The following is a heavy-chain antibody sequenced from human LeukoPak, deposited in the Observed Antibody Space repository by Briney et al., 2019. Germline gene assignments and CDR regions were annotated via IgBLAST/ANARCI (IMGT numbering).Heavy chain of an antibody. CDR3: ARRGAASRYDGLDV. V-gene: IGHV4-59*08. D-gene: IGHD6-25*01. CDR1: GSLIISYY. Sequence: PSETLPLTCTISGSLIISYYWSWTRRPPGKGLEWIGYIYYSGPTTYNPSLKSRITMSVDTSKNQFSLRLSSVTAADAAVYYCARRGAASRYDGLDVWGPGTTVTVSS. J-gene: IGHJ6*02. CDR2: IYYSGPT.